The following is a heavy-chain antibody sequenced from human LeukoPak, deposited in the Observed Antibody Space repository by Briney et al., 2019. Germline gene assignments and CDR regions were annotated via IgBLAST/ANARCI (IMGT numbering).Heavy chain of an antibody. J-gene: IGHJ4*02. D-gene: IGHD3-10*01. Sequence: QTGGSLRLSCAASGFTFSSYAMHWVRQAPGKGLEWVAVISYDGSNKYYADSVKGRFTISRDNSKNTLYLQMNSLRAEDTAVYYCARDSGSGSYSGYWGQGTLVTVSS. CDR1: GFTFSSYA. CDR2: ISYDGSNK. V-gene: IGHV3-30-3*01. CDR3: ARDSGSGSYSGY.